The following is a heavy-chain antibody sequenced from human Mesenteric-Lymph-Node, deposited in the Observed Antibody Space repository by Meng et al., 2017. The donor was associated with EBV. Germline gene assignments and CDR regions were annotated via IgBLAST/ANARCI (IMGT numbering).Heavy chain of an antibody. CDR2: VYCDDDK. CDR3: AGWSARLEY. V-gene: IGHV2-5*02. J-gene: IGHJ4*02. Sequence: IALKASRPTLGKPKQTLTLTCTFSGFPLSTGGVVGVWIRQPPGQALEWLALVYCDDDKGYSPSLKSRLSITKNTSKNQVVFTMADMDPVDTGTYYCAGWSARLEYWGPGTLVTVSS. D-gene: IGHD3-3*01. CDR1: GFPLSTGGVV.